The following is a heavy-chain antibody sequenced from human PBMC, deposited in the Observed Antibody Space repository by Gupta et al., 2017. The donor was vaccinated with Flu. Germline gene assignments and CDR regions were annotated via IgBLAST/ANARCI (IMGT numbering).Heavy chain of an antibody. CDR1: GGSISSSSYY. D-gene: IGHD3-22*01. V-gene: IGHV4-39*01. CDR2: IYYSGST. CDR3: ARSPVTYYYEWQDAFDI. J-gene: IGHJ3*02. Sequence: QLQLQESGPGLVKPSETLSLTCTVSGGSISSSSYYWGWIRQPPGKGLEWIGSIYYSGSTYYNPSLKSRVTISVDTSKNQFSLKLSSVTAADTAVYYCARSPVTYYYEWQDAFDIWGQGTMVTVSS.